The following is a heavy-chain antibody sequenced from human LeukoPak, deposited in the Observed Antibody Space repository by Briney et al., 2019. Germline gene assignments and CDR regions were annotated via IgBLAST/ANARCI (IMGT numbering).Heavy chain of an antibody. CDR1: GGSISSSSYY. CDR2: IYYSGST. J-gene: IGHJ5*02. D-gene: IGHD4-17*01. CDR3: ARLHQMTTVTAEFDP. V-gene: IGHV4-39*01. Sequence: PSETLSLTCTVSGGSISSSSYYWGWIRQPPGKGLEWIGSIYYSGSTYYNPSLKSRVTISVDTSKNQFSLKLSSVTAADTAVYYCARLHQMTTVTAEFDPWGQGTLVTVSS.